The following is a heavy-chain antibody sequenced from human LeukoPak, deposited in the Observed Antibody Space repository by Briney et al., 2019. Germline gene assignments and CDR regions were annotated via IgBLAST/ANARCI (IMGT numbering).Heavy chain of an antibody. D-gene: IGHD6-19*01. CDR2: ISYDGSNK. V-gene: IGHV3-30*18. CDR3: AKDGIAVAGTVYYFDY. Sequence: PGGSLRLACAASGFTFSSYAMSWVRQAPGKGLEWVAVISYDGSNKYYADSVKGRFTISRDNSKNTLYLQMNSLRAEDTAVYYCAKDGIAVAGTVYYFDYWGQGTLVTVSS. J-gene: IGHJ4*02. CDR1: GFTFSSYA.